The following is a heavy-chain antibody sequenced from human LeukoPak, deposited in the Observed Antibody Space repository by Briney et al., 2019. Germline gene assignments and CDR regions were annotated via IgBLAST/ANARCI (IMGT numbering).Heavy chain of an antibody. CDR2: IYYSGST. J-gene: IGHJ4*02. Sequence: KTSETLSLTCTVSGGSISSGGYYWSWIRQHPGKGLEWIGYIYYSGSTYYNPSLKSRVTISVDTSKNQFSLKLSSVTAADTAVYYCARLGYSGNYLIDYWGQGTLVTVSS. CDR3: ARLGYSGNYLIDY. D-gene: IGHD1-26*01. V-gene: IGHV4-31*03. CDR1: GGSISSGGYY.